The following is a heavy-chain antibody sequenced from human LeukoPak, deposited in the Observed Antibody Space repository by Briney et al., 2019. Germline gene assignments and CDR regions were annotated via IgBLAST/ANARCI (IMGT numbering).Heavy chain of an antibody. CDR1: GYTFTGYY. J-gene: IGHJ4*02. Sequence: ASVKVSCKASGYTFTGYYMHWVRQAPGQGLEWMGWINPNSGGTNYAQKFQGRVTMTRDTSISTAYMELSRLRSDDTAVYYCARATVKWFGELLLGYWGQGTLVTVSS. D-gene: IGHD3-10*01. V-gene: IGHV1-2*02. CDR2: INPNSGGT. CDR3: ARATVKWFGELLLGY.